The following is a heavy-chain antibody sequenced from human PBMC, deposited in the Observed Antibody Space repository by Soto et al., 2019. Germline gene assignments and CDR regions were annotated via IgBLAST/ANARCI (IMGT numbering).Heavy chain of an antibody. Sequence: QVQLQESGPGLVKPSQTLSLTCTVSGGSISSGDYYWSWIRQPPGKGLDWIGYIYYSGSTNYNPSLRSRVTMSVDASKNRFSRKLTSVTAADAAVYYCAVGAGVLAARPCDYWGQGTLVTVSA. CDR2: IYYSGST. J-gene: IGHJ4*02. D-gene: IGHD6-6*01. CDR1: GGSISSGDYY. V-gene: IGHV4-30-4*01. CDR3: AVGAGVLAARPCDY.